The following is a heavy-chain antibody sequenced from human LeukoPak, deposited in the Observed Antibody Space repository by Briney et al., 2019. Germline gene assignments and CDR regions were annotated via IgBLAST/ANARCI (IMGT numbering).Heavy chain of an antibody. D-gene: IGHD3-3*01. CDR2: INTNTGNP. Sequence: ASVKVSCKASGYTFTSYAMNWVRQAPGQGLEWMGWINTNTGNPTYAQGFTGRFVFSLDTSVRTAYLQISSLKAEDTAVYYCARDGPYYDFWSGYYRLPTYYYYGMDVWGQGTTVTVSS. CDR3: ARDGPYYDFWSGYYRLPTYYYYGMDV. CDR1: GYTFTSYA. J-gene: IGHJ6*02. V-gene: IGHV7-4-1*02.